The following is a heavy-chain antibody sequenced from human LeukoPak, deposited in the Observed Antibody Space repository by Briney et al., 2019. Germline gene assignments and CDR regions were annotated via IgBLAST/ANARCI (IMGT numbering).Heavy chain of an antibody. Sequence: PGGSLRLSCAASGFTFSSYAMSWVRQAPGKGLEWVSGISGSGGSTYYADSVKGRFTISRDNSKNTLYLQMNSLRAEDTAVYYCAKGTSAYYYCGMDVWGQGTTVTVSS. J-gene: IGHJ6*02. CDR3: AKGTSAYYYCGMDV. CDR1: GFTFSSYA. CDR2: ISGSGGST. V-gene: IGHV3-23*01. D-gene: IGHD2-2*01.